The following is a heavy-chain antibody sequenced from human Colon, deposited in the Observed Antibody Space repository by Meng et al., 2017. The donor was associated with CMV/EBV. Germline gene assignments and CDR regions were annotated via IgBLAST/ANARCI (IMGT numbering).Heavy chain of an antibody. D-gene: IGHD4-11*01. Sequence: ASVKVSCKASGYTFSHYGVDWVRQAPGQGLEWMGWISGINGKTYYAQNFQDRLTLTTDTATGTVYMELRNLRSDDMAIYCCARGYDYTNYVPVDFWGQGSLVTVSS. V-gene: IGHV1-18*03. CDR2: ISGINGKT. CDR1: GYTFSHYG. J-gene: IGHJ4*02. CDR3: ARGYDYTNYVPVDF.